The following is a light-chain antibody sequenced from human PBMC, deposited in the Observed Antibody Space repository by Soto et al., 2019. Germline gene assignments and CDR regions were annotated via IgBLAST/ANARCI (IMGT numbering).Light chain of an antibody. CDR1: QSVSSHY. Sequence: ENVLTQSPGTLSLSPGEGATLSCRASQSVSSHYLAWYQQKPGQAPRLLIYSASSRSTGVPDRFSGSGSGTEFSLTIRRLEPEDFAVYYCQQYSSSPRTFGQGTKLEMK. CDR3: QQYSSSPRT. J-gene: IGKJ2*02. V-gene: IGKV3-20*01. CDR2: SAS.